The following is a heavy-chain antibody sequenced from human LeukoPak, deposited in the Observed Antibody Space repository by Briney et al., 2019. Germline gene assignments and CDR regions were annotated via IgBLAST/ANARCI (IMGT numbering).Heavy chain of an antibody. V-gene: IGHV3-48*03. CDR3: AKERTRRSGDPSDY. D-gene: IGHD4-17*01. CDR1: GFTFSSYE. Sequence: GGSLRLSCAASGFTFSSYEMNWVRQAPGKGLEWVSYISSSGSTIYYADSVKGRFTISRDNSKNTLYLQMNSLRAEDTAVYYCAKERTRRSGDPSDYWGQGTLVTVSS. J-gene: IGHJ4*02. CDR2: ISSSGSTI.